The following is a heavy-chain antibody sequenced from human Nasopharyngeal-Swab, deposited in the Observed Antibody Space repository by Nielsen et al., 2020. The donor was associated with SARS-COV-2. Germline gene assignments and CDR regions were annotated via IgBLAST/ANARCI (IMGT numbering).Heavy chain of an antibody. CDR3: AKALTSSGSYFLFDN. CDR1: GFTFSTYA. CDR2: IGGSGVTT. J-gene: IGHJ4*02. V-gene: IGHV3-23*01. Sequence: GESLKISCAASGFTFSTYAMSWVRQAPGTGTERVASIGGSGVTTYYADSVKGRFTISRDNSKNTLFLQLNSPRAEDTAVYYCAKALTSSGSYFLFDNWGQGTLVTVSS. D-gene: IGHD1-26*01.